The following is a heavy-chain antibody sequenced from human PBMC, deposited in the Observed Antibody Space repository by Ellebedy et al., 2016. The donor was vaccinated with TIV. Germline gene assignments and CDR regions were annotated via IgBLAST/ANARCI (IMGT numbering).Heavy chain of an antibody. CDR2: ISGSGGST. D-gene: IGHD6-13*01. CDR3: ARDHSAALDGY. CDR1: GFTFSSYA. Sequence: GESLKISXAASGFTFSSYAMSWVRQAPGKGLEWVSAISGSGGSTYYADSVKGRFTISRDNAKNSLYLQMNSLRAEDTAVYYCARDHSAALDGYWGQGTLVTVSS. J-gene: IGHJ4*02. V-gene: IGHV3-23*01.